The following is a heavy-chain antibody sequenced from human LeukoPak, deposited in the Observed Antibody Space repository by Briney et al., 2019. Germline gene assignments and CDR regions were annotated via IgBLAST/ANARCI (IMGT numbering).Heavy chain of an antibody. CDR1: GGSFSGYY. J-gene: IGHJ4*02. V-gene: IGHV4-34*01. CDR3: ARGYSSGWYGV. D-gene: IGHD6-19*01. CDR2: INHSGST. Sequence: PSETLSLTCAVYGGSFSGYYWSWIRQPPGKGLEWIGEINHSGSTNYNPSLKSRVTISVDTSKNQFSLKLSSVTAADTAVYYCARGYSSGWYGVWGQGTLVTVSS.